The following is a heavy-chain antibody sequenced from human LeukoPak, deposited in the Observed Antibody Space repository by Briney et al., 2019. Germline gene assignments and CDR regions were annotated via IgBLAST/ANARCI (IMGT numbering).Heavy chain of an antibody. D-gene: IGHD2-21*02. CDR3: ARDKEVVTAISD. J-gene: IGHJ4*02. CDR2: ISSSSSSTI. Sequence: GGSLRLSCAASGFTFSRYNMNWVRQAPGKGLEWISYISSSSSSTIYYADSVKGRFTISRDNVKNSLYLQMNSLRAEDTAVYYCARDKEVVTAISDWGQGTLVTVSS. CDR1: GFTFSRYN. V-gene: IGHV3-48*01.